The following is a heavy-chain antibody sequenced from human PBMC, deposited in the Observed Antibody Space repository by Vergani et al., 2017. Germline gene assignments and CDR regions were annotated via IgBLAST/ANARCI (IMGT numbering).Heavy chain of an antibody. J-gene: IGHJ4*02. D-gene: IGHD2-2*02. CDR1: GFALNRHA. V-gene: IGHV3-30-3*01. CDR2: ISFDGTNE. CDR3: VRDRGLCAGGRCYTEAWDY. Sequence: VHLVESGGHLVQPGGSLRLSCAASGFALNRHAMYWVRQAPGKGLEWVVGISFDGTNEYYPDLVKGRFTISRDIAKNTLYLQVRSLRLEDTGVYHCVRDRGLCAGGRCYTEAWDYWGQGTPVTVSS.